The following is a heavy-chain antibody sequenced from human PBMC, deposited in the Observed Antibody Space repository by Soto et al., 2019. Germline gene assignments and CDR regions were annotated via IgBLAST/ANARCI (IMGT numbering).Heavy chain of an antibody. J-gene: IGHJ4*02. CDR2: IDWDDDK. CDR3: ARMFHCSGGTCPFDY. CDR1: GFSLSTSGMR. V-gene: IGHV2-70*04. D-gene: IGHD2-15*01. Sequence: SGPTLVNPTQTLTLTCTFSGFSLSTSGMRVSWIRQPPGKALEWLARIDWDDDKFYNTSLKARLTISKDSSKNQVVLTMTNMDPVDTATYYCARMFHCSGGTCPFDYWGQGALVTVSS.